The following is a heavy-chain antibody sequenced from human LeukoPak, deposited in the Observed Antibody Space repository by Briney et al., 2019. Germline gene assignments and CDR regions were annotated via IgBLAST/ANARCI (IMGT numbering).Heavy chain of an antibody. D-gene: IGHD2-21*02. CDR2: FSNHNTI. CDR3: AREQTRGGDLDY. Sequence: PGGSLRLSCAASGFTFSSYSMNWVRHSPGKGLEWVSSFSNHNTIFYADSVKGRFTISRDNARNSLYLVMFSLRVEDTAVYYCAREQTRGGDLDYWGQGVRVTVSS. J-gene: IGHJ4*02. V-gene: IGHV3-69-1*01. CDR1: GFTFSSYS.